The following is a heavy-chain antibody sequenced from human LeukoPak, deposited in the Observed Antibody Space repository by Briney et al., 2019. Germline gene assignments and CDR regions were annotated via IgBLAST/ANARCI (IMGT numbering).Heavy chain of an antibody. V-gene: IGHV3-21*01. CDR1: GFTFSSYS. D-gene: IGHD3-10*01. CDR3: ARETGGIWFGELLSHYYYYMDV. Sequence: PGGSLRLFCAASGFTFSSYSMNWVRQAPGKGLEWVSSISSSSSYIYYADSVKGRFTISRDNAKNSLYLQMNSLRAEDTAVYYCARETGGIWFGELLSHYYYYMDVWGKGTTVTVSS. J-gene: IGHJ6*03. CDR2: ISSSSSYI.